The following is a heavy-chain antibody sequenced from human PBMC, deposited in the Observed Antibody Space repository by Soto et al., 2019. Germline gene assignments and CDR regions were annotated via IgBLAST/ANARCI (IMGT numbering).Heavy chain of an antibody. CDR1: GYTFTSYY. J-gene: IGHJ6*02. CDR3: ARDRRYFDWLLPHWYYYGMDV. D-gene: IGHD3-9*01. V-gene: IGHV1-46*03. Sequence: ASVKVSCKASGYTFTSYYMHWVRQAPGQGLEWMGIINPSGGSTSYAQKFQGRVTMTRDTSTSTVYMELSSLRSEDTAVYYCARDRRYFDWLLPHWYYYGMDVWGLGTTVTVSS. CDR2: INPSGGST.